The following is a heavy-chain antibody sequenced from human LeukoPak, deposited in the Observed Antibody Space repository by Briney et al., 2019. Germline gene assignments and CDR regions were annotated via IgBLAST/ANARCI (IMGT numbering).Heavy chain of an antibody. CDR1: GGSISSSIYY. D-gene: IGHD6-13*01. CDR3: ARDTLLAAAGTLDY. J-gene: IGHJ4*02. CDR2: IYYSGRT. Sequence: SETLSLTCTVSGGSISSSIYYWGWIRQPPGNGLEWIGSIYYSGRTYYNPSLKSRVTISVDTSKNQFSLKLSSVTAADTAVYYCARDTLLAAAGTLDYWGQGTLVTVSS. V-gene: IGHV4-39*02.